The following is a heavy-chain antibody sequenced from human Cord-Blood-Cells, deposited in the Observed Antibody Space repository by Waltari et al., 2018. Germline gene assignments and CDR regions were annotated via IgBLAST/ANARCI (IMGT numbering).Heavy chain of an antibody. V-gene: IGHV4-59*01. D-gene: IGHD6-19*01. J-gene: IGHJ5*02. Sequence: QVQLQESGPGLVKPSETLSLTCTVSGGSISSYYWSWIRQPPGKGLEWIGYIYYRGSTNYNPSRNSRVTISVDTSKNQFSLKLSSVTAADTAVYYCARVTGSGWYTRWFDPWGQGTLVTVSS. CDR2: IYYRGST. CDR3: ARVTGSGWYTRWFDP. CDR1: GGSISSYY.